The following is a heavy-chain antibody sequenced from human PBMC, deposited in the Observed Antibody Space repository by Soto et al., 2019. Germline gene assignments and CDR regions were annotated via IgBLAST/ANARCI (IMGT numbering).Heavy chain of an antibody. J-gene: IGHJ4*02. Sequence: ASVKVSCKASGFSFSDYFMHWVRQAPGQGLEWMGIINPSGDSRNYAQKFQGRVTITRDTSTSTVYMDLNSLRAEDTAVYYCAPNQPIPAAMGYWGQGTLVTVSS. CDR2: INPSGDSR. CDR1: GFSFSDYF. V-gene: IGHV1-46*01. D-gene: IGHD2-2*01. CDR3: APNQPIPAAMGY.